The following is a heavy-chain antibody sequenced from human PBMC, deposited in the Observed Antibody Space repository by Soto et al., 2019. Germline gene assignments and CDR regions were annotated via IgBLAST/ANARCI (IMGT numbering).Heavy chain of an antibody. Sequence: GGSLRLSCAASGFTFSNYGMHWVRQAPGKGLEWVSYVWYDGTNSHYAGSVRGRFTISRDNSKNMLFLEMTHLTAEVTAVYYCARDDGSGLDYWGQGTLVTVSS. D-gene: IGHD3-10*01. CDR3: ARDDGSGLDY. V-gene: IGHV3-33*01. J-gene: IGHJ4*02. CDR2: VWYDGTNS. CDR1: GFTFSNYG.